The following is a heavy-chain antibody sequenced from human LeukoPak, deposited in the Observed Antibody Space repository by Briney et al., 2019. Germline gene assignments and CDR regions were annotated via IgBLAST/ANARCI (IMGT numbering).Heavy chain of an antibody. CDR2: IRGSGGTT. D-gene: IGHD6-19*01. Sequence: GGSLRLSCAASGSTFSKYAMSWVRQAPGKGLEWVSGIRGSGGTTYYADSVKGRFTISRDNSKNTLYLQMNSLRAEDTAVYYCAKDPSYSSGSWGQGTLVTVSS. CDR3: AKDPSYSSGS. V-gene: IGHV3-23*01. J-gene: IGHJ5*02. CDR1: GSTFSKYA.